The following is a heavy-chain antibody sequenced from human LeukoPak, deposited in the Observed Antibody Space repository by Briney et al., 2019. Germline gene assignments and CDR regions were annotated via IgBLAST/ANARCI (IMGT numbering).Heavy chain of an antibody. CDR3: ARDRVLGSGSSDY. D-gene: IGHD3-10*01. J-gene: IGHJ4*02. CDR2: IRGDGGDT. V-gene: IGHV3-74*01. CDR1: GFTFSNYW. Sequence: PWGSLRLSCTVSGFTFSNYWMHWVWQGPGQGMVWVSRIRGDGGDTNYADSVKGRFTVSRDNAMNTLYLQMNSLTTEDTAVYFCARDRVLGSGSSDYWGQGTLVTVSS.